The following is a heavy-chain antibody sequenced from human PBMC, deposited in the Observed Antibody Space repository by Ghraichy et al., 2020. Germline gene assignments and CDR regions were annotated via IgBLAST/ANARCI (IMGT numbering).Heavy chain of an antibody. CDR3: AKDLAPYSSAFDY. J-gene: IGHJ4*02. CDR1: GFTFSDFA. CDR2: ISGTGINT. Sequence: GESLNISCAASGFTFSDFAMTWVRQAPGKGLEWVSTISGTGINTYYADSVKGRFTISRDNSENTVFLQVNSLRVEDTAVYYCAKDLAPYSSAFDYWGQGTLVTVSS. V-gene: IGHV3-23*01. D-gene: IGHD6-25*01.